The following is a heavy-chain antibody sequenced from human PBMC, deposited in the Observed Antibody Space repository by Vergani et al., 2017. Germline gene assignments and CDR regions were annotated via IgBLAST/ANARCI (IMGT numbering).Heavy chain of an antibody. J-gene: IGHJ4*02. CDR3: AKGLFQSTFPTPFDF. CDR1: GFTFSAHV. Sequence: EVQLLESGGGLVQPGGSLRLSCAASGFTFSAHVMSWVRQAPGKGLEWVSGISGFGTSTYGAASVKGRFTICIDNSGNILYLQMNSLRAEDTAVYYWAKGLFQSTFPTPFDFWGQGTLVTVSS. D-gene: IGHD4-23*01. V-gene: IGHV3-23*01. CDR2: ISGFGTST.